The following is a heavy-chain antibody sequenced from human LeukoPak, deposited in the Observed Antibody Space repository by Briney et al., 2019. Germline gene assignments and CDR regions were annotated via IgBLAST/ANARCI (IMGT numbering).Heavy chain of an antibody. Sequence: PGGSLRLSCAASGFTFSNYEMNWVRQAPGKGLEWVSYISNSGSTIYYADSVKGRFTISRDNAKNTLFLQMNSLRAEDSAVYYCSGGGSITVAGYWGQGTLVTVSS. CDR2: ISNSGSTI. V-gene: IGHV3-48*03. D-gene: IGHD3-10*01. J-gene: IGHJ4*02. CDR3: SGGGSITVAGY. CDR1: GFTFSNYE.